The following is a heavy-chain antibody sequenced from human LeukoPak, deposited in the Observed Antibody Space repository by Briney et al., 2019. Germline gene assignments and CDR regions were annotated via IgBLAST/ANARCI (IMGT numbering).Heavy chain of an antibody. Sequence: SETLSLTCAVYGGSFSGYYWSWIRQPPGKGLEWIGEINHSGSTNYNPSLKSRVTISVDTSKNQFSLKLSSVTAADTAVYYCASTNWGVKQLNFDYWGQGTLVTVSS. J-gene: IGHJ4*02. CDR1: GGSFSGYY. CDR2: INHSGST. V-gene: IGHV4-34*01. D-gene: IGHD7-27*01. CDR3: ASTNWGVKQLNFDY.